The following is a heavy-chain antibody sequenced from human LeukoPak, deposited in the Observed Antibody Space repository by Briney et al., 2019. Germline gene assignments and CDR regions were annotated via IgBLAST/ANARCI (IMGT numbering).Heavy chain of an antibody. V-gene: IGHV3-23*01. J-gene: IGHJ4*02. D-gene: IGHD6-13*01. CDR3: ASGSSSWTTLAHNDY. CDR1: GFTFSSYA. Sequence: GGSLRLSCAASGFTFSSYAMSWVRQAPGKGLEWVSTISSSGGSTYYADSVKGRFTISRDNSKNTLYLQMNSLRAEDTAVYYCASGSSSWTTLAHNDYWGQGTLVTVSS. CDR2: ISSSGGST.